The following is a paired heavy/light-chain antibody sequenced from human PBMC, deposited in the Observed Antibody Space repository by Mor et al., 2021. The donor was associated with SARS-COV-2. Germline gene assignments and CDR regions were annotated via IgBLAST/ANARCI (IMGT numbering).Light chain of an antibody. J-gene: IGLJ1*01. CDR2: GKN. V-gene: IGLV3-19*01. CDR1: SLRSYY. Sequence: SSELTQDPAVSVALGQTVRITCQGDSLRSYYASWYQQKPGQAPVLVIYGKNNRPSGIPDRFSGSSSGNTASLTITGAQAEDEADYYCNSRDSSGNPQVFGTGTKVTVL. CDR3: NSRDSSGNPQV.
Heavy chain of an antibody. Sequence: EVQLVQSGAEVKKPGESLKISCKGSGYSFTSYWIGWVRQMPGKGLEWMGIIYPGDSDTRYSPSFQGQVTISADKSISTAYLQWSSLKASDTAMYYCARHIVVVPAARLYYYYYMDVWGKGTTVTVSS. CDR1: GYSFTSYW. CDR3: ARHIVVVPAARLYYYYYMDV. D-gene: IGHD2-2*01. J-gene: IGHJ6*03. CDR2: IYPGDSDT. V-gene: IGHV5-51*01.